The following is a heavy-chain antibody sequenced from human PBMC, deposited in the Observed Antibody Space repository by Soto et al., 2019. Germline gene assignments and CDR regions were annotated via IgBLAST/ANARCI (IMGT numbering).Heavy chain of an antibody. Sequence: SVKVSCKASGGTFNTYTFAWVRQAPGQGLEWMGGIIPIFNTATYAQKFQGRVTITADECTSTAYMELSGLRSEDTAMYYCARRGDEIYLNAFDIWGQGTMVTVSS. V-gene: IGHV1-69*13. CDR1: GGTFNTYT. CDR2: IIPIFNTA. J-gene: IGHJ3*02. D-gene: IGHD2-2*02. CDR3: ARRGDEIYLNAFDI.